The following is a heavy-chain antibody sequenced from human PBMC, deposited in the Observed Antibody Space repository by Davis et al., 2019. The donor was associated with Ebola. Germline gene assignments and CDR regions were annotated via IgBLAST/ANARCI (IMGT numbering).Heavy chain of an antibody. CDR1: GYTFTSYA. CDR3: ARGAGGYYYYYGMDV. D-gene: IGHD6-25*01. V-gene: IGHV1-3*01. J-gene: IGHJ6*02. CDR2: INAGNGNT. Sequence: ASVKVSCKASGYTFTSYAMHWVRQAPGQRLEWMGWINAGNGNTKYSQKFQGRVTMTRDTSTSTVYMELSSLRSEDTAVYYCARGAGGYYYYYGMDVWGQGTTVTVSS.